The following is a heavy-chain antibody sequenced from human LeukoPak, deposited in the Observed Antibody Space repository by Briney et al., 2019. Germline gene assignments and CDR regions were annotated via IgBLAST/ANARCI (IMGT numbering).Heavy chain of an antibody. CDR3: AKGARRGQLEDRYFDL. V-gene: IGHV3-23*01. CDR1: GLTFSSSA. D-gene: IGHD6-6*01. Sequence: PGGSLRLSCAASGLTFSSSAMSWVRQAPGKGLEWVSVISGNGGSTYYADSVKGRFTISRDNSKNTLYLDMNSLRAEDTAVYYCAKGARRGQLEDRYFDLWGRGTLVTVSS. J-gene: IGHJ2*01. CDR2: ISGNGGST.